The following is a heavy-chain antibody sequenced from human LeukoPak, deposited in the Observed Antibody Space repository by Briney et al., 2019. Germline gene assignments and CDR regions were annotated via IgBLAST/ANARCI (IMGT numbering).Heavy chain of an antibody. CDR1: GYTFTGYY. V-gene: IGHV1-69*02. CDR3: ARKMGGTGDSLGFDY. D-gene: IGHD7-27*01. CDR2: IIPILGIA. J-gene: IGHJ4*02. Sequence: ASVKVSCKASGYTFTGYYMHWVRQAPGQGLEWMGRIIPILGIANYAQKFQGRVTITADKSTSTAYMELSSLRSEDTAVYYCARKMGGTGDSLGFDYWGQGTLVTVSS.